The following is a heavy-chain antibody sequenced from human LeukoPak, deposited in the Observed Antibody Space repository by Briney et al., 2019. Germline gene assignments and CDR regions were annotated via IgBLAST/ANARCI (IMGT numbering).Heavy chain of an antibody. CDR1: GFSFTHYG. D-gene: IGHD7-27*01. J-gene: IGHJ4*02. Sequence: ASVKVSCKASGFSFTHYGISWVRQAPGQGLEWMGRISAYNDNAHYAQGLEGRVAMTSETSTRTAYMELRSLRSDDTAMYYCARSTLGIEFDYWGQGSLVTVSS. CDR2: ISAYNDNA. V-gene: IGHV1-18*01. CDR3: ARSTLGIEFDY.